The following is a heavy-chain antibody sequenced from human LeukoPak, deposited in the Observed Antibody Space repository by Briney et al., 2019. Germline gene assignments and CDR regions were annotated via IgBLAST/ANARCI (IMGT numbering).Heavy chain of an antibody. V-gene: IGHV3-30-3*01. Sequence: PGGSLRLSCAASGFTFSSYAMHWVRQAPGKGLEWVAVISYDGSNKYYADSVKGRFTISRDNSKNTLYLQMNSLRAEDTAVYYCATKEVPTRRAFDYWGQGTLVTVSS. CDR3: ATKEVPTRRAFDY. CDR1: GFTFSSYA. J-gene: IGHJ4*02. D-gene: IGHD2-2*01. CDR2: ISYDGSNK.